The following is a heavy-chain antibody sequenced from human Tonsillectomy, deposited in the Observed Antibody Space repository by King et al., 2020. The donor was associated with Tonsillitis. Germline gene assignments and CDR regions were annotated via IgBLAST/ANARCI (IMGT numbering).Heavy chain of an antibody. D-gene: IGHD3-22*01. V-gene: IGHV4-31*02. CDR2: IYNSGSN. Sequence: SSGGYYWSWIRQHPGKGLEWIGYIYNSGSNFYNPSLKTRVTISADTSKNHFSLSLTSLTAADTAVYYCARGYYDSTGYYSDSFDIWGQGTLVTVSS. CDR1: SSGGYY. CDR3: ARGYYDSTGYYSDSFDI. J-gene: IGHJ3*02.